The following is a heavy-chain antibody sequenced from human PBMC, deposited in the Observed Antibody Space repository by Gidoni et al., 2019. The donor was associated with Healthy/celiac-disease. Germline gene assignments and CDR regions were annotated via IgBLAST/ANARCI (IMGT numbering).Heavy chain of an antibody. D-gene: IGHD6-13*01. J-gene: IGHJ2*01. Sequence: LEWVSTISGSGGSTYYADSVKGRFTISRDNSKNTLYLQMNSLRAEDTAVYYCAKTPQDTSSWYERSSYWYFDFWGRGTLVTVSS. CDR3: AKTPQDTSSWYERSSYWYFDF. CDR2: ISGSGGST. V-gene: IGHV3-23*01.